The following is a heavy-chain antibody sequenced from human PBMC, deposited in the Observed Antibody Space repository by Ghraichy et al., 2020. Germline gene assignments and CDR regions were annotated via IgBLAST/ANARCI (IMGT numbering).Heavy chain of an antibody. CDR3: AKDRDGYNPQYFDY. J-gene: IGHJ4*02. D-gene: IGHD5-24*01. CDR1: GFTFSSYG. Sequence: GSLRLSCAASGFTFSSYGMHWVRQAPGKGLEWVAFIRYDGSTKYYADSVKGRFTISRDSSKNTLYVQMNSLRAEDTAVYYCAKDRDGYNPQYFDYWGQGTLVTVSS. V-gene: IGHV3-30*02. CDR2: IRYDGSTK.